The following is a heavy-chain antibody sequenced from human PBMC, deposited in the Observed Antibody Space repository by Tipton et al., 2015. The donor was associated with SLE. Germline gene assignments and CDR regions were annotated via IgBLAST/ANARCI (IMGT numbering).Heavy chain of an antibody. CDR2: TYYSGST. CDR3: ARHQRTGGWFDP. CDR1: GGSISSYY. Sequence: LRLSRTVSGGSISSYYWSWIRQPPGKGLEWIGYTYYSGSTNYNPSLKSRVTISVDTSKNQFSLKLSSVTAADTAVYYCARHQRTGGWFDPWGQGTLVTVSS. D-gene: IGHD3-10*01. V-gene: IGHV4-59*08. J-gene: IGHJ5*02.